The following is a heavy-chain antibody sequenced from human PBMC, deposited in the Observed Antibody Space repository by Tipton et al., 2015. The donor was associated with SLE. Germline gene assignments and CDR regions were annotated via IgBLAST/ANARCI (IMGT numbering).Heavy chain of an antibody. Sequence: TLSLTCAVYGGSFSGYYWSWIRQPPGKGLEWIGEINHSGSTNYNPSLKSRVTISVDTSKNQFSLKLSSLTAADTAVYYCARAQNSSMGYWGQGTLVTVSS. D-gene: IGHD1-7*01. J-gene: IGHJ4*02. V-gene: IGHV4-34*01. CDR3: ARAQNSSMGY. CDR1: GGSFSGYY. CDR2: INHSGST.